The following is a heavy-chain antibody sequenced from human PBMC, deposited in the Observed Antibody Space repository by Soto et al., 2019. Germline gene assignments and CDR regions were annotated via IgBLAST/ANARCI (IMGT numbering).Heavy chain of an antibody. J-gene: IGHJ6*04. V-gene: IGHV4-39*02. D-gene: IGHD6-13*01. Sequence: QLQLQESGPGLVKPSETLSLTCTVSGGSISSSSYYWGWIRQPPGKGLEWIGSIYYSGSTYYNPSLKSRVTISVDTSKNHFSLTPISVTATDTAVYYCVSPQLVYYYNRMDVCGKGTTVTVSS. CDR3: VSPQLVYYYNRMDV. CDR1: GGSISSSSYY. CDR2: IYYSGST.